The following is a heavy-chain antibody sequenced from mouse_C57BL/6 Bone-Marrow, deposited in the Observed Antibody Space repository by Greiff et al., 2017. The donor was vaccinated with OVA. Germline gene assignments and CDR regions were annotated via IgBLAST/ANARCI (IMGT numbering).Heavy chain of an antibody. V-gene: IGHV1-18*01. J-gene: IGHJ2*01. D-gene: IGHD2-3*01. CDR3: ARGYDGYYDYYFDY. CDR1: GYTFTDYN. Sequence: VQLQQSGPELVKPGASVKIPCKASGYTFTDYNMDWVKQSHGKSLEWIGDINPNNGGTIYNQKFKGKATLTVDKSSSTAYMELRSLTSEDTAVYYCARGYDGYYDYYFDYWGQGTTLTVSS. CDR2: INPNNGGT.